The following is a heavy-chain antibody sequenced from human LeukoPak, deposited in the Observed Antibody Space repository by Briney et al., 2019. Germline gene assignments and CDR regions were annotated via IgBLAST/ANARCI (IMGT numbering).Heavy chain of an antibody. J-gene: IGHJ4*02. D-gene: IGHD5-24*01. CDR3: ARGGSQEMATVSYY. CDR2: MNPNSGNT. Sequence: ASVRVSCKASRYTFTSYDINWVRQATGQGLEWMGWMNPNSGNTGFAPKFQGRVTMARNTSISTAYMELSSLRSEDTAVYYCARGGSQEMATVSYYWGQGTLVTVSS. V-gene: IGHV1-8*01. CDR1: RYTFTSYD.